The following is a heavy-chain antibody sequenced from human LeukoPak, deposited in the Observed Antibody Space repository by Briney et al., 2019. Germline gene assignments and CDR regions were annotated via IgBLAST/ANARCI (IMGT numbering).Heavy chain of an antibody. V-gene: IGHV3-30*18. D-gene: IGHD5-24*01. CDR1: GFIFSSYG. J-gene: IGHJ4*02. Sequence: GGSLRLSCAASGFIFSSYGMHWVRQAPGKGLEWVAVISYDGSNKYYADSVKGRFTISRDNSKNTLYLQMNSLRAEDTAVYYCAKDEKMATTDYFDYWGQGTLVTVSS. CDR2: ISYDGSNK. CDR3: AKDEKMATTDYFDY.